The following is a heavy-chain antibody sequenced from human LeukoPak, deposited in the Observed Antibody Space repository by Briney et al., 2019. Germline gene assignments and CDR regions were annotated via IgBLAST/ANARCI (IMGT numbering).Heavy chain of an antibody. Sequence: PSETLSLTCTVSGGSISSYYWSWIRQPPGKGLEWIGYIYYSGSTNYNPSLKSRVTISVDTSKKQFSLKLSSVTAADTAVYYCARHLYDYVWGSYGPSAFDYWGQGTLVTVSS. D-gene: IGHD3-16*01. V-gene: IGHV4-59*08. J-gene: IGHJ4*02. CDR3: ARHLYDYVWGSYGPSAFDY. CDR1: GGSISSYY. CDR2: IYYSGST.